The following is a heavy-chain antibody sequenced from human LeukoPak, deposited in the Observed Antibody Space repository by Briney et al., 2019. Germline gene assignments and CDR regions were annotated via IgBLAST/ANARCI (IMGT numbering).Heavy chain of an antibody. CDR3: ARTFYEGLDP. Sequence: SETLSLTCTVSGGSISSYYWSWIRQPPGKGLEWTGYIYYSGSTNYNPSLKSRVTISVDTSKNQFSLKLSSVTAADTAVYYCARTFYEGLDPWGQGTLVTVSS. D-gene: IGHD2/OR15-2a*01. CDR1: GGSISSYY. J-gene: IGHJ5*02. V-gene: IGHV4-59*12. CDR2: IYYSGST.